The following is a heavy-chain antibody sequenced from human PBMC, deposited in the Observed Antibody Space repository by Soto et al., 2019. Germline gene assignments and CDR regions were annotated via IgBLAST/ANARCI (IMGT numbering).Heavy chain of an antibody. CDR3: ARGSDNTGYYSYSDY. J-gene: IGHJ4*02. CDR2: IGPYNGNT. D-gene: IGHD3-22*01. V-gene: IGHV1-18*04. CDR1: DYTFTNHG. Sequence: ASVKVSCKASDYTFTNHGINWVRQAPGQGLEWMGWIGPYNGNTNYAQKLRGRLTMTTDTSTTTAYMELRSLRSDDTALYYCARGSDNTGYYSYSDYWGQGTLVTVSS.